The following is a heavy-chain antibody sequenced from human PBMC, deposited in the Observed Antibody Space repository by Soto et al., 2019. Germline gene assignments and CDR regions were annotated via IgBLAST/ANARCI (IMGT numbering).Heavy chain of an antibody. J-gene: IGHJ4*02. Sequence: PSETLSLTCTVSGGSISSYYWSWIRQPPGKGLEWIGYIYYSGSTNYNPSLKSRVTISVDTSKNQFSLKLSSVTAADTAVYYCARSPPPFGVVITYFDYWGQGTLVTVSS. CDR2: IYYSGST. D-gene: IGHD3-3*01. CDR1: GGSISSYY. V-gene: IGHV4-59*01. CDR3: ARSPPPFGVVITYFDY.